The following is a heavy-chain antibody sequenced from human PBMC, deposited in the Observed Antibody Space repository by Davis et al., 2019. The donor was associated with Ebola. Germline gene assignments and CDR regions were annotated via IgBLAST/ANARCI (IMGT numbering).Heavy chain of an antibody. CDR2: INPHNGNT. V-gene: IGHV1-18*04. CDR1: GYTFTSYG. D-gene: IGHD1-1*01. J-gene: IGHJ4*02. Sequence: ASVKVSCKASGYTFTSYGITWVRQAPGQGLEWMGWINPHNGNTNYAQNVQGRVTMTTDTSTSTASMEVGILRSDDTAVYYCARAQFPTTSDHWGQGTLVTVSS. CDR3: ARAQFPTTSDH.